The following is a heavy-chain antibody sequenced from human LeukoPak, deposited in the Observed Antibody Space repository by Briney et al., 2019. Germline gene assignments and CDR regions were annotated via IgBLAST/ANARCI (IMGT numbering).Heavy chain of an antibody. CDR1: GFTFSDYY. Sequence: GGSLRLSCAASGFTFSDYYMSWIRQAPGKGLEWVSYISSSGSTIYYADSVKGRFTISRDNAKNSLYLQMNSLGAEDTAVYYCARDRAVVVPAAISDGGWFDPWGQGTLVTVSS. J-gene: IGHJ5*02. CDR2: ISSSGSTI. D-gene: IGHD2-2*02. CDR3: ARDRAVVVPAAISDGGWFDP. V-gene: IGHV3-11*01.